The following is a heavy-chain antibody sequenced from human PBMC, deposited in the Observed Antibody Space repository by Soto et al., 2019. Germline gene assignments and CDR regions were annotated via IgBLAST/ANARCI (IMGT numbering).Heavy chain of an antibody. CDR3: ARVYCSGGSCYGSFDY. Sequence: SETLSLTCAVSGGSISSSNWWSWVRRPPGKGLEWIGEIYHSGSTNYNPSLKSRVTISVDKSKNQFSLKLSSVTAADKAVYYCARVYCSGGSCYGSFDYWGQGTLVTVSS. CDR2: IYHSGST. CDR1: GGSISSSNW. J-gene: IGHJ4*02. D-gene: IGHD2-15*01. V-gene: IGHV4-4*02.